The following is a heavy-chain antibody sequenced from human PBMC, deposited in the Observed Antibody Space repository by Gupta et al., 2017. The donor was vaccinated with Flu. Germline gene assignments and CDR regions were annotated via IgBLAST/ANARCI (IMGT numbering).Heavy chain of an antibody. Sequence: EVQLVESGGALVQPGRSLTLSCTTSGFTFGDYAMSWFRQAPGKGLEWVGFIRNTAYGGAYGGATDYAASVKGRFTISRDNSKSIAYLHLNSLKTEDTGVYFCARDNADESGGFPLLYFHHWGQGTQVTVSS. CDR2: IRNTAYGGAYGGAT. CDR3: ARDNADESGGFPLLYFHH. CDR1: GFTFGDYA. J-gene: IGHJ1*01. D-gene: IGHD3-22*01. V-gene: IGHV3-49*03.